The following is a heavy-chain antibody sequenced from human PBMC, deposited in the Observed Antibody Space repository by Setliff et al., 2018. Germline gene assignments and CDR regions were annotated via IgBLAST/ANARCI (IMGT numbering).Heavy chain of an antibody. CDR1: GGSISSGGYY. Sequence: PSETLSLTCTLSGGSISSGGYYWSWIRQHPGKGLEWIGYIYYSGSTYYNPPLKSRVTISVDTSKNQFSLKLSSVTAADTAVYYCARDRRIVGARHAFDIWGQGTMVTVSS. V-gene: IGHV4-31*03. J-gene: IGHJ3*02. D-gene: IGHD1-26*01. CDR3: ARDRRIVGARHAFDI. CDR2: IYYSGST.